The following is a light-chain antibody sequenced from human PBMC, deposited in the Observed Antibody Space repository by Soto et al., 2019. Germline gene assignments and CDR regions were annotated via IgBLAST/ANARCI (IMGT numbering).Light chain of an antibody. Sequence: GDRVTITCRASQGISSALAWYQKKPGKAPKLLIYDASSLESGVPSRFSGSGSGTDFTLTISSLQPEDFATYYCQQFNSDPYTFGQGTKLEIK. V-gene: IGKV1-13*02. CDR1: QGISSA. J-gene: IGKJ2*01. CDR2: DAS. CDR3: QQFNSDPYT.